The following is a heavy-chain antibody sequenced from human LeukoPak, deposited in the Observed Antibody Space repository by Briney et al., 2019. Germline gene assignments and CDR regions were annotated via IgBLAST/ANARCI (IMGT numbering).Heavy chain of an antibody. J-gene: IGHJ6*03. Sequence: GGSLRLSCAASGFTFSSYAMSWVRQAPGKGLEWVAVISYDGTNKYYADSVKGRFTISRDSSKNTVNLQMNSLRAEDTAVYYCARDGATYNYDSTGYYSFAHSYYYMDVWGKGTTVTVSS. V-gene: IGHV3-30-3*01. CDR3: ARDGATYNYDSTGYYSFAHSYYYMDV. CDR1: GFTFSSYA. CDR2: ISYDGTNK. D-gene: IGHD3-22*01.